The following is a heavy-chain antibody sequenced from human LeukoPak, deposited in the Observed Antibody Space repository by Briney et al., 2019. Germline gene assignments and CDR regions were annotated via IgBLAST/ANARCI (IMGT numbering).Heavy chain of an antibody. CDR3: ARDRAGRVDY. Sequence: SETLSLSCTVSGGSISSYYWSWIRQPPVKGLEWIGYIYYSGSTNYNPSLKSRVTISVDTSNNEFSLKLSFVTAEDTAVYYCARDRAGRVDYWGERTLVTVSS. CDR2: IYYSGST. V-gene: IGHV4-59*01. D-gene: IGHD6-19*01. J-gene: IGHJ4*02. CDR1: GGSISSYY.